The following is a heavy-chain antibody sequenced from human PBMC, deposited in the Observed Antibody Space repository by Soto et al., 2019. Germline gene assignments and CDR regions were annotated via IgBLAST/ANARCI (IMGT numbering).Heavy chain of an antibody. CDR2: IYYSGST. CDR1: GGSVSSGSYY. D-gene: IGHD5-18*01. Sequence: QVQQQESGPGLVKPSETLSLTCTVSGGSVSSGSYYWSWIRQPPGKGLEWIGYIYYSGSTNYNPSLKSRVTISVDTSKNQFSLKLSSVTAADTAVYYCATHGYSYGSEDYWGQGTLVTVSS. J-gene: IGHJ4*02. CDR3: ATHGYSYGSEDY. V-gene: IGHV4-61*01.